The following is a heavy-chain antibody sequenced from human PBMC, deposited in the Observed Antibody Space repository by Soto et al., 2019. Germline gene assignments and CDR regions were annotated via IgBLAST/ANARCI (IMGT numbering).Heavy chain of an antibody. D-gene: IGHD1-26*01. J-gene: IGHJ3*02. V-gene: IGHV3-7*01. CDR3: ARGGSYLNSAFDI. Sequence: GGSLRLSCGASEFILSSIFMSWVRQAPGKGLEWVANIKEDGSETYYADSVKGRFTISRDNAKNSLYLQMNSLRVEDTAIYYCARGGSYLNSAFDIWGQGTKVTVSS. CDR1: EFILSSIF. CDR2: IKEDGSET.